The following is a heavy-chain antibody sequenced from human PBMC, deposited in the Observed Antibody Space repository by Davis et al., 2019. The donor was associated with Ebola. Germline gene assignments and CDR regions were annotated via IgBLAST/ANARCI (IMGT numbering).Heavy chain of an antibody. CDR3: ARDHNIGGYYYYGMDV. J-gene: IGHJ6*02. Sequence: SETLSFTCTVSGGSISSYYWSWIRQPPGRGLEWIGYIYYSGSTNYNPSLKSRVTISVDTSKNQFSLKLSSVTAADTAVYYCARDHNIGGYYYYGMDVWGQGTTVTVSS. V-gene: IGHV4-59*01. CDR2: IYYSGST. D-gene: IGHD3-10*01. CDR1: GGSISSYY.